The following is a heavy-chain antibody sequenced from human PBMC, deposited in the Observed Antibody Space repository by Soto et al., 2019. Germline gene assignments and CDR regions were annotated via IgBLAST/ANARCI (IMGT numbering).Heavy chain of an antibody. D-gene: IGHD2-15*01. CDR1: GYMFTYYH. J-gene: IGHJ4*02. Sequence: ASVKVSCKASGYMFTYYHVHWVRQPPGQGLEWMGIINPNGGDTRYAQKFQGRVTMTRDTSTSTVYMEVSSLRSEDTALYYCARVSFIPRLLFSTHYCGQGPLVTLS. V-gene: IGHV1-46*01. CDR2: INPNGGDT. CDR3: ARVSFIPRLLFSTHY.